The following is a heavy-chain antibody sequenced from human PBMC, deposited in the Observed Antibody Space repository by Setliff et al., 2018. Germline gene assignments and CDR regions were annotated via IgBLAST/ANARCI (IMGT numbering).Heavy chain of an antibody. CDR3: ARELRSPYWHLDS. Sequence: ASVKVSCKASGYTFTNYGITWVRQAPGQGLEWMGWINNYNFNTNYAQKLQGRVTMTTDTSTSTAYMELRSLRSDDSAVYYCARELRSPYWHLDSWGQGTQVTVSS. CDR1: GYTFTNYG. CDR2: INNYNFNT. V-gene: IGHV1-18*01. D-gene: IGHD3-16*01. J-gene: IGHJ5*01.